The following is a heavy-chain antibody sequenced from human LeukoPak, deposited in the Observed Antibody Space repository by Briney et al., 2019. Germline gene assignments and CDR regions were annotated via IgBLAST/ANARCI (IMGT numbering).Heavy chain of an antibody. CDR3: ARDFD. V-gene: IGHV3-7*05. CDR1: GFTFSSYS. J-gene: IGHJ4*02. CDR2: IKPDGSEK. Sequence: GGSLRLSCAASGFTFSSYSMSWVRQAPGKGLEWVANIKPDGSEKYYVDSVKGRFTISRDNAENSLYLQMNSLRGDDTAVYYCARDFDWGQGTLVTVSS.